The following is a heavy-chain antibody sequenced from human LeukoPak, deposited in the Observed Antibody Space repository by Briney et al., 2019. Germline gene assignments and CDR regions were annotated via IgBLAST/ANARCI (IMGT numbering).Heavy chain of an antibody. CDR3: AGLLGGARVY. CDR2: IYYSGST. J-gene: IGHJ4*02. CDR1: GGSISSYY. D-gene: IGHD1-26*01. Sequence: PSETLSLTCTVSGGSISSYYWSWTRQPPGKGLEWIGYIYYSGSTNYNPSLKSRVTISVDTSKNQFSLKLSSVTAADTAVYYCAGLLGGARVYWGQGTLVTVSS. V-gene: IGHV4-59*01.